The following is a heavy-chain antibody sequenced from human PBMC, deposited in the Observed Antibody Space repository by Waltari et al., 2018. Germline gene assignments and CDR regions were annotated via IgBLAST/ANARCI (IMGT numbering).Heavy chain of an antibody. CDR2: SRGDEGET. Sequence: QEQLVQSGAEVRTPGASVKVSCKASGYTFSNYGIAWVRQAPGQGLEWMGWSRGDEGETKYEREVEGRLTVTTDTSTNTAHMELRSLRSDDTAVYYCARLYDASAYYNTYLDPWGQGALVTVSS. V-gene: IGHV1-18*01. J-gene: IGHJ5*02. CDR1: GYTFSNYG. CDR3: ARLYDASAYYNTYLDP. D-gene: IGHD3-22*01.